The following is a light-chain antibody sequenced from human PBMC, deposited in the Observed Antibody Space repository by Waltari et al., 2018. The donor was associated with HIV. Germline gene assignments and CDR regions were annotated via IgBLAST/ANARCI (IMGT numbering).Light chain of an antibody. CDR2: GVT. V-gene: IGLV2-11*01. Sequence: QSALTQPRSVSGSPGQSVTISCTGTSSDVGGYDYVTWYQQHPGKAPKLMIYGVTKRPSGVPDRFSGSKSGNTASLTISGLQAEDEADYWCCSYAGSYTFILFGGGTKLTVL. CDR1: SSDVGGYDY. CDR3: CSYAGSYTFIL. J-gene: IGLJ3*02.